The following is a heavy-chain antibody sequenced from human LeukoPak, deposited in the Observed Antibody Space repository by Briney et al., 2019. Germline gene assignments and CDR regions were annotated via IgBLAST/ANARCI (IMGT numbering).Heavy chain of an antibody. V-gene: IGHV3-7*01. Sequence: GGSLRLSCAASGFTFSSYSMNWVRQAPGKGLEWVANIKQDGSEKYYVDSVKGRFTISRDNAKNSLYLQLNTLRPEDTAVYYCARALNDYWGQGTLVTVSS. J-gene: IGHJ4*02. CDR1: GFTFSSYS. CDR3: ARALNDY. CDR2: IKQDGSEK.